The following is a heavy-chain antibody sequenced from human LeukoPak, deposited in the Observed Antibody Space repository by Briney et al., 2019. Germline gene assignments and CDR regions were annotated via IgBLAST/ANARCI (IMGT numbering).Heavy chain of an antibody. Sequence: ASVKVSCKASGYTFTSYGISWVRQAPGQGLEWMEWISAYNGNTNYAQKLQGRVTMTTDTSTSTAYMELRSLRSDDTAVYYCARSTYYDFWSGYPGAHYYYYMDVWGKGTTVTVSS. D-gene: IGHD3-3*01. CDR1: GYTFTSYG. CDR2: ISAYNGNT. CDR3: ARSTYYDFWSGYPGAHYYYYMDV. J-gene: IGHJ6*03. V-gene: IGHV1-18*01.